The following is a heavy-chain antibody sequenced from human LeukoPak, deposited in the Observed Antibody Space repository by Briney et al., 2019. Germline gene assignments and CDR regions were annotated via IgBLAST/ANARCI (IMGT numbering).Heavy chain of an antibody. D-gene: IGHD3-22*01. V-gene: IGHV4-34*01. CDR3: ARHMATTWYYYDSSGYYNWFDP. CDR1: GGSFSGYY. CDR2: INHSGST. J-gene: IGHJ5*02. Sequence: SETLSLTCAVYGGSFSGYYWSWIRQPPGKGLEWIGEINHSGSTNYNPSLKSRVTISVYTSKNQFSLKLSSVTAADTAVYYCARHMATTWYYYDSSGYYNWFDPWGQGTLVTVSS.